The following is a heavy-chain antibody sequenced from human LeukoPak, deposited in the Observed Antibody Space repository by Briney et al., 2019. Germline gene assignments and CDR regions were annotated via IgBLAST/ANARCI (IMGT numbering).Heavy chain of an antibody. CDR2: IYTGGST. D-gene: IGHD3-9*01. CDR1: GFSVSSNY. Sequence: PWGSLSLSCAASGFSVSSNYMSWVRQAPGKGLEWVSIIYTGGSTYYADSVKGRFTISRDNSKNTLYLQMNSLRAEDTAVYYCAGIYDILGNTSGFEYWAQRT. CDR3: AGIYDILGNTSGFEY. J-gene: IGHJ4*02. V-gene: IGHV3-66*01.